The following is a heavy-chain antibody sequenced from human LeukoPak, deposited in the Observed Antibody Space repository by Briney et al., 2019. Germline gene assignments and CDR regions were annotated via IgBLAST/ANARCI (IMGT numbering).Heavy chain of an antibody. CDR2: ISDSGGSS. V-gene: IGHV3-23*01. D-gene: IGHD5-24*01. J-gene: IGHJ4*02. CDR1: GFTFSSYA. CDR3: AKSKDGYNIVDY. Sequence: GGSLRLSCAASGFTFSSYAMSWVRQAPGKGLEWVSGISDSGGSSYNADSVKGRFTISRDNSKSTLYLQMNSLRAEDTALYYCAKSKDGYNIVDYWGQGTLVTVSS.